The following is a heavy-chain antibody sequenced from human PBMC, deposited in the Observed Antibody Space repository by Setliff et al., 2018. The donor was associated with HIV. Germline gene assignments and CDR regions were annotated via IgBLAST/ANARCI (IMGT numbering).Heavy chain of an antibody. V-gene: IGHV4-34*12. J-gene: IGHJ3*02. Sequence: SETLSLTWASCGGSFSGYYWSWIRQPPGKGLEWVGEIIHSGSTNYNPSRKSRVTISVDTSKNQFSLKLSSVTAADTAVYYRARESLNLGELSSNPDAPDIWCQGTMVTVS. D-gene: IGHD3-16*02. CDR2: IIHSGST. CDR1: GGSFSGYY. CDR3: ARESLNLGELSSNPDAPDI.